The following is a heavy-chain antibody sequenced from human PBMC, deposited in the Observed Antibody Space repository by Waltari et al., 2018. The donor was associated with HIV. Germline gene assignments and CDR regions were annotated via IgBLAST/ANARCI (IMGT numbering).Heavy chain of an antibody. CDR2: ISYNGNDK. CDR1: EFIFRNYG. Sequence: QVQLVESGGGVVQPGRSLRLSCEASEFIFRNYGMYWGRQAPGKGLEWVAVISYNGNDKYYSDSVKGRFTISRDNSNNTLYLQMNSLRTEDTAVYYCAKGIYYGSGSRDWLDPWGQGTLVTVSS. D-gene: IGHD3-10*01. CDR3: AKGIYYGSGSRDWLDP. J-gene: IGHJ5*02. V-gene: IGHV3-30*18.